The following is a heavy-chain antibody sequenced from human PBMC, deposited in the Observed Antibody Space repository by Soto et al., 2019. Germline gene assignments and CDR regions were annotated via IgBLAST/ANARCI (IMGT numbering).Heavy chain of an antibody. CDR1: GFTFSSYW. J-gene: IGHJ4*02. V-gene: IGHV3-7*03. D-gene: IGHD3-10*01. CDR2: IKQDGSEK. CDR3: ARALVRGVIYPRYYFDY. Sequence: GGSLRLSCAASGFTFSSYWMSWVRQAPGKGLEWVANIKQDGSEKYYVDSVKGRFTISRDNAKNSLYLQMNSLRAEDTAVYYCARALVRGVIYPRYYFDYWGQGTLVTVSS.